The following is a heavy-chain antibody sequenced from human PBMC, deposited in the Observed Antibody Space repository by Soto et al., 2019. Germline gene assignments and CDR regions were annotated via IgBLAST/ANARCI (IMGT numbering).Heavy chain of an antibody. Sequence: SETLSLTCTVSGGSIIIGGYYWSWIRQHPGKGLEWIGYIYYSGSTYYNPSLKSRVTISVDTSKNQFSLKLSSVTAADTAVYYCARAGPPRSILGYCSGGSCYSPWYFDLWGRGTLDTVSS. D-gene: IGHD2-15*01. CDR2: IYYSGST. CDR1: GGSIIIGGYY. V-gene: IGHV4-31*03. J-gene: IGHJ2*01. CDR3: ARAGPPRSILGYCSGGSCYSPWYFDL.